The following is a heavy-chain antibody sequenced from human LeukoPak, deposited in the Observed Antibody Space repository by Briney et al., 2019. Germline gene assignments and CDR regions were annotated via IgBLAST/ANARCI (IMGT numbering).Heavy chain of an antibody. CDR3: ARDDSGSVWYGPRVYYYGMDV. CDR2: IWNDGNKK. CDR1: GFSFRTYG. V-gene: IGHV3-33*01. Sequence: GGSLRLSCAASGFSFRTYGMHWVRQSPGKGLEWVAVIWNDGNKKYYADSVKGRFTISRDSSNNTVYLQMNSLKGEDTAVYYCARDDSGSVWYGPRVYYYGMDVWGKGTTVTVSS. J-gene: IGHJ6*04. D-gene: IGHD6-19*01.